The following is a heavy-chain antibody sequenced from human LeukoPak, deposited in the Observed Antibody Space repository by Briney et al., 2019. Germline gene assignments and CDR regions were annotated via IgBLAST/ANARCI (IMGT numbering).Heavy chain of an antibody. CDR3: ARSGAIYSYVHYGEY. CDR1: GFTFSSYW. J-gene: IGHJ4*02. D-gene: IGHD5-18*01. CDR2: INSDGSST. Sequence: GGSVRLSCAASGFTFSSYWMHWVRQAPGKGLVWVSRINSDGSSTSYADSVKGRFTISRDNAKNTLYLQMNSLRAEDTAVYYCARSGAIYSYVHYGEYWGQGTLVTVSS. V-gene: IGHV3-74*01.